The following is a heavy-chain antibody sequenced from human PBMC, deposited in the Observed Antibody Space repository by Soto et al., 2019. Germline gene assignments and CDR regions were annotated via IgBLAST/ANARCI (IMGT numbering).Heavy chain of an antibody. CDR1: GFTFSSCT. CDR2: ISPSTSHI. D-gene: IGHD2-15*01. CDR3: SGCSGGACHQNYGMDV. J-gene: IGHJ6*02. V-gene: IGHV3-21*01. Sequence: EVHLVESGGGLVKPGGSLRLSCAVSGFTFSSCTMNWVRQAPGKGLEWVSSISPSTSHIYYADSVKGRFTISRDNAKNSLCLQMHSLRAEDTAVYYCSGCSGGACHQNYGMDVWGQGTTVTVSS.